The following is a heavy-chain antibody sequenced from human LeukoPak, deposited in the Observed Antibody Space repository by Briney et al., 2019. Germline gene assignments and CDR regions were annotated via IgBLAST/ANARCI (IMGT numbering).Heavy chain of an antibody. D-gene: IGHD3-16*02. CDR2: VYHREST. V-gene: IGHV4-4*02. J-gene: IGHJ6*03. CDR3: ARVVDFYFYMDV. Sequence: PSETLSLTRAVSGESITTNYWWSWVRLPPGKGLEWIGEVYHRESTQYNPSLKSRVTISMDKSNNQFSLKLSSVTAADTAVYYCARVVDFYFYMDVWGKGTTVTVSS. CDR1: GESITTNYW.